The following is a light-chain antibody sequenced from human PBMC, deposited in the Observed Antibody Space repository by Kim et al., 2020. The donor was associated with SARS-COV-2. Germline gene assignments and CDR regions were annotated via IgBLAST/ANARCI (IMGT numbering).Light chain of an antibody. V-gene: IGKV1-39*01. CDR2: AAD. CDR3: QQSIASPIT. J-gene: IGKJ5*01. Sequence: DIQMTQSPSSRSASVGDTVTIVCQSSQPIHTYLNWYRHKGPGRAPELLIHAADSLHQGAPSRFSGSGSGTEFLLTITNVQVEDFATYYCQQSIASPITFGQGTRLEIK. CDR1: QPIHTY.